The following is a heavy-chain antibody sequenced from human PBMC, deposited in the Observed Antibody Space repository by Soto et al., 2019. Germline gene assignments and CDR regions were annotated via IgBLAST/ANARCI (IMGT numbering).Heavy chain of an antibody. CDR3: ARGRFLEWLPYFDY. V-gene: IGHV4-59*01. Sequence: PSETLSLTCTVSGGSISSYCWSWIRQPPGKGLEWIGYIYYSGSTNYNPSLKSRVTISVDTSKNQFSLKLSSVTAADTAVYYCARGRFLEWLPYFDYWGQGTLVTGSS. J-gene: IGHJ4*01. D-gene: IGHD3-3*01. CDR1: GGSISSYC. CDR2: IYYSGST.